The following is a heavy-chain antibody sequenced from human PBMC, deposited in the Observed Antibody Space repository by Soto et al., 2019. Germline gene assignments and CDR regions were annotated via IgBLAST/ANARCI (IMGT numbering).Heavy chain of an antibody. D-gene: IGHD6-13*01. CDR2: INAGNGNT. Sequence: ASVKVSCKASGYTFTSYAMHWVRQAPGQRLEWMGWINAGNGNTKYSQKFQGRVTITRDTSASTAYMELSSLRSEDTAVYYCAREMERQLVLKDYWGQGTLVTVSS. V-gene: IGHV1-3*01. CDR3: AREMERQLVLKDY. CDR1: GYTFTSYA. J-gene: IGHJ4*02.